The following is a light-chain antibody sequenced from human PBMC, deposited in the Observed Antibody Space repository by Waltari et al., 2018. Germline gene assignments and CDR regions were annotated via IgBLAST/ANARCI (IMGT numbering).Light chain of an antibody. Sequence: QSALTQPASVSGSPGQSITISCTGTTSDVGTYNFVSWYQQHPGKAPKLIIYEVNQRPSGVSNRFSVSTSGNTAALTISGLQIEDEAYYYCCSFVTGDTWVFGGGTKVAVL. CDR2: EVN. V-gene: IGLV2-23*02. CDR1: TSDVGTYNF. J-gene: IGLJ3*02. CDR3: CSFVTGDTWV.